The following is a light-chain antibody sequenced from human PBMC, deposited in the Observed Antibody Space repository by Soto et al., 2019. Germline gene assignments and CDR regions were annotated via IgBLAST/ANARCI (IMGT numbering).Light chain of an antibody. CDR1: SSNIGSNT. V-gene: IGLV1-44*01. Sequence: QSVLTQPPSAPGTPGQRVTISCSGGSSNIGSNTVNCYQQLPGTAPKLLIYSNNQRPSGVPDRFSGSKSGTSASLAISGLQSEDEADYYCAAWDDSLNGLFGGGTKLTVL. J-gene: IGLJ3*02. CDR2: SNN. CDR3: AAWDDSLNGL.